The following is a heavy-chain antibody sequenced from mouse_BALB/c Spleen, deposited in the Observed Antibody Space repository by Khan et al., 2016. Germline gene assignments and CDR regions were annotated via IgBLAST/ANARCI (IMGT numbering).Heavy chain of an antibody. CDR3: ARDGLYGFYAVDY. V-gene: IGHV3-2*02. Sequence: EVKLLESGPGLVKPSQSLSLTCTVTGYSITSNYAWNWIRQFPGNKLEWMAYITYSGSTGYNPSPRSRISITRDTSKNQFFLQLNSVTTEDTATYYCARDGLYGFYAVDYWGQGTSVTVSS. CDR2: ITYSGST. D-gene: IGHD1-1*02. J-gene: IGHJ4*01. CDR1: GYSITSNYA.